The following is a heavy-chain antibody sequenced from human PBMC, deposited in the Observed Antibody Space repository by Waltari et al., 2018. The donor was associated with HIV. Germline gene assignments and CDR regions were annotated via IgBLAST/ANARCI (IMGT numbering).Heavy chain of an antibody. CDR2: IYSTGSA. Sequence: QVQLQESGPGLVKPSENLSHTCTVTGGTISSHYWSWIRQTPEKGLEWIGYIYSTGSANYNPSLKTRVNMSVDTSKNQFSLNLTSVTAADTAVYYCARVPGFSSGVFEYWGQGTLVTVSS. CDR3: ARVPGFSSGVFEY. V-gene: IGHV4-59*11. D-gene: IGHD6-19*01. J-gene: IGHJ4*02. CDR1: GGTISSHY.